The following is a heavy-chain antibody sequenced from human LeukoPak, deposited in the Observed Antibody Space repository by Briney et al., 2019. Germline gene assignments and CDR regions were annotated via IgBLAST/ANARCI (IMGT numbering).Heavy chain of an antibody. V-gene: IGHV3-23*01. Sequence: GGSLRLSCAASGFTFSTYALSWVRQAPGKGLEWVSVISGSGGSIYYADSVKGRFTISRDNSKNTLYLQMNSLRAEDTAVYYCAKGSRGSSAWNHWGQGTLVTVSS. D-gene: IGHD2-2*01. CDR2: ISGSGGSI. J-gene: IGHJ5*02. CDR1: GFTFSTYA. CDR3: AKGSRGSSAWNH.